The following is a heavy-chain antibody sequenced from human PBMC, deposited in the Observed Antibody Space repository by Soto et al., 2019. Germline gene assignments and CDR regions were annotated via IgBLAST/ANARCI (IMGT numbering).Heavy chain of an antibody. CDR3: ARWVEVVSNFDY. V-gene: IGHV3-23*01. D-gene: IGHD3-22*01. J-gene: IGHJ4*02. CDR1: GFTFSNYA. Sequence: GGSLRLSCTTSGFTFSNYAMSWVRQAPGKGLEGVSVITGSGDVSYVTDRFKGRFTVSRDNSKNTLFLEMSSLRAADTAVHYCARWVEVVSNFDYWGQGTLVTVSS. CDR2: ITGSGDVS.